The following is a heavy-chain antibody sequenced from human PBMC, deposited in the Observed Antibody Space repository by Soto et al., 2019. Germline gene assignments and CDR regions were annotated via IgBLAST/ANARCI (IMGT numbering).Heavy chain of an antibody. CDR2: MNSDGTST. D-gene: IGHD2-8*02. V-gene: IGHV3-74*01. CDR1: GFTFSSYW. J-gene: IGHJ4*02. Sequence: EVQLVESGGGLVQPGGSLRLSCAASGFTFSSYWMHWVRQAPGKGLVWVSRMNSDGTSTTYADSVKGRFTISRDNAKNTLYLQMNSLRAEDTAVYYCVRTSLVVARATREAYWGQGTLVNVS. CDR3: VRTSLVVARATREAY.